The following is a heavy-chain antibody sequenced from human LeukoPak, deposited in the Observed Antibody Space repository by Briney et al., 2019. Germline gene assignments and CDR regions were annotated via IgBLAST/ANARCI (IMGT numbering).Heavy chain of an antibody. CDR1: GFTFSTYT. CDR2: ISSSSSTI. D-gene: IGHD2-2*01. CDR3: AKLGCTGTICYANY. J-gene: IGHJ4*02. V-gene: IGHV3-48*01. Sequence: GGSLRLSCAASGFTFSTYTMNWVRQAPGKGLEWVSCISSSSSTIYYADSVKGRFTVSRDNAKNSLYLQMNSLRAEDTALYYCAKLGCTGTICYANYWGQGTLVTVSS.